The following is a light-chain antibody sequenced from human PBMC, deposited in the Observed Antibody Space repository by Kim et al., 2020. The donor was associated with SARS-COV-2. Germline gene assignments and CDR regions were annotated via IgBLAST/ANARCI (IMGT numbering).Light chain of an antibody. Sequence: ASVGDRVTITCRASQGISHSLAWYPQKPGKVPSLLIYGASPLQSGVPSRFSGSGSGTNFTLAIRRLQPEDAATYYCQKYDSAPWTFGQGTTVDIK. J-gene: IGKJ1*01. CDR1: QGISHS. V-gene: IGKV1-27*01. CDR3: QKYDSAPWT. CDR2: GAS.